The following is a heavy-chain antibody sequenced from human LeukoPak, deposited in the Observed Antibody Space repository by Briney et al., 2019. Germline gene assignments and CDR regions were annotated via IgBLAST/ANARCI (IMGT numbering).Heavy chain of an antibody. CDR2: IYHSGST. J-gene: IGHJ4*02. D-gene: IGHD3-10*01. Sequence: SETLSLTCTVSGGSISSYSWSWIRQPPGKGLEWIGYIYHSGSTYYNPSLKSRVTISVDRSKNQFSLKLSSVTAADTAVYYCARGFGSGAFPYFDYWGQGTLVTVSS. CDR1: GGSISSYS. CDR3: ARGFGSGAFPYFDY. V-gene: IGHV4-30-2*01.